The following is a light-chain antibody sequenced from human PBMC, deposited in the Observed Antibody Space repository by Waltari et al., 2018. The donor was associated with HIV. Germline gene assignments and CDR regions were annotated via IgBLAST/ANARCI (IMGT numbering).Light chain of an antibody. J-gene: IGLJ2*01. CDR3: SSYTTSGIVV. Sequence: HSALAQPASVSGSPGQSVIISCTGSKSDIGYYNYVSWYQHQSGRAPKPLIYEVTSRSSGISSRFSGSKSGNTAFLTISGLQIDDEGDYFCSSYTTSGIVVFGGGTKVTVL. CDR2: EVT. V-gene: IGLV2-14*01. CDR1: KSDIGYYNY.